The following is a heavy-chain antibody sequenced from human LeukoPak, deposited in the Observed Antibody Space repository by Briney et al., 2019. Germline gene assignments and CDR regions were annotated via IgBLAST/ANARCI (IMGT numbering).Heavy chain of an antibody. CDR3: AVGAAGLDY. Sequence: GGSLRLSCAASGFTFSSYEMNWVRQAPGKGLEWVSYISSSGSTIYYADSVKGRFTISRDNAKNTLYLQMNSLRAEDTAVYYCAVGAAGLDYWGQGTQVTVSS. CDR1: GFTFSSYE. J-gene: IGHJ4*02. CDR2: ISSSGSTI. V-gene: IGHV3-48*03. D-gene: IGHD6-13*01.